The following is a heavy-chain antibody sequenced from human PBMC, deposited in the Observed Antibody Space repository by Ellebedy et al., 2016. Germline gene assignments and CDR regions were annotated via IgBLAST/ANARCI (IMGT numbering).Heavy chain of an antibody. V-gene: IGHV1-18*01. D-gene: IGHD3-10*01. CDR1: GYTFTSYG. CDR2: ISAYNGNT. J-gene: IGHJ4*02. Sequence: ASVKVSCKASGYTFTSYGISWVRQAPGQGLEWMGWISAYNGNTNYAQKLQGRVTMTTDTSTSTAYMELSSLRSEDTAVYDCATTWGVYGSGTMDYWGQGTLVTVSS. CDR3: ATTWGVYGSGTMDY.